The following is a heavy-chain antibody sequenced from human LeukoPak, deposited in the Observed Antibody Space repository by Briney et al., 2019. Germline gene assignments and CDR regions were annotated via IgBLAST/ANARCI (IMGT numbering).Heavy chain of an antibody. Sequence: GASVKVSCKASGYTFTSYGISWVRQAPGQGLEWVGWISAYNGNTNYAQKLQGRVTMTTDTSTSTAYMELRSLRSDDTAVYYCARAGIVPAAPVSFDIWGQGTMVTVSS. D-gene: IGHD2-2*01. CDR2: ISAYNGNT. CDR3: ARAGIVPAAPVSFDI. J-gene: IGHJ3*02. CDR1: GYTFTSYG. V-gene: IGHV1-18*01.